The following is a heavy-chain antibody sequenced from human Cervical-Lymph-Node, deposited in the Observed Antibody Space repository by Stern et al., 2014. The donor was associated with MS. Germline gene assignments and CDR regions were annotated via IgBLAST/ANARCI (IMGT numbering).Heavy chain of an antibody. CDR2: FSPSTNRT. CDR1: GHTVTTYS. CDR3: ATPLPFAL. Sequence: VQLVQSGAEVKKPGGSVRISCKTTGHTVTTYSMHWIRQAPGQGLEWIGIFSPSTNRTTLAQKVQGRVTVTWDTSTSTLYLGLSSLQSDDTAVYYCATPLPFALWGQGTLVTVSS. V-gene: IGHV1-46*01. J-gene: IGHJ4*02.